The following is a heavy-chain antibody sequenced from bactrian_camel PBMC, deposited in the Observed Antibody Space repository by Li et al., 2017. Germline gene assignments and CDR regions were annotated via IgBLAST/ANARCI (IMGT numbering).Heavy chain of an antibody. CDR2: LYTGGGST. Sequence: HVQLVESGGGLVQAGGSPNLSCAATGNFNRMNCMGWFRQIPGKEREGVAALYTGGGSTYYADSVKGRFTMSRDDTKNTLSLQMNSLKSKDTAVYYCGRIGFDAWGQGTQVTVS. V-gene: IGHV3S54*01. CDR1: GNFNRMNC. J-gene: IGHJ6*01. CDR3: GRIGFDA.